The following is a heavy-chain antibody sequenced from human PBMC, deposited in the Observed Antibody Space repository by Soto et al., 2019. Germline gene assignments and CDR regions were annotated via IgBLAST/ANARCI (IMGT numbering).Heavy chain of an antibody. D-gene: IGHD3-10*01. CDR3: ARAVECGGSGLDY. CDR2: IYSGGST. J-gene: IGHJ4*02. CDR1: GFTVSSNY. V-gene: IGHV3-53*01. Sequence: PGGSLRLSCAASGFTVSSNYMSWVRQAPGKGLEWVSVIYSGGSTYYADSWRGGFTFSRANSRNTLNLKLTSLRAETTAWFYGARAVECGGSGLDYWGRG.